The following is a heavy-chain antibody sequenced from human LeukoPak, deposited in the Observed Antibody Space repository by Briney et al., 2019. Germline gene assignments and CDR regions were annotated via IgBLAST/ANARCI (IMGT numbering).Heavy chain of an antibody. Sequence: PSETLSLTCTVSGGSISSYYWSWLRQPPGKGLEWLGYIYYSGSINYNPSLKSRVTISVDTSRNQFSLRLSPVTAADTAVYYCVSAYCGGDCYHSLLTDWGQGALVTVSS. CDR2: IYYSGSI. D-gene: IGHD2-21*02. CDR3: VSAYCGGDCYHSLLTD. V-gene: IGHV4-59*12. J-gene: IGHJ4*02. CDR1: GGSISSYY.